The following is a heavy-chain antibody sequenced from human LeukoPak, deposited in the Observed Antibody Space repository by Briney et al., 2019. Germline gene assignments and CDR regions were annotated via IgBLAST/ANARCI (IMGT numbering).Heavy chain of an antibody. CDR2: ISAYKGNA. D-gene: IGHD4-23*01. V-gene: IGHV1-18*01. J-gene: IGHJ5*02. CDR3: ARVADYGGNSRFDP. Sequence: WISAYKGNANYAQKLQGRVTMTTDTSTSTAYMELRSLRSDDTAVYYCARVADYGGNSRFDPWGQGILVTVSS.